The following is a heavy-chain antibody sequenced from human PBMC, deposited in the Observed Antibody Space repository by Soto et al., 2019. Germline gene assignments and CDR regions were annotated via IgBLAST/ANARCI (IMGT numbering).Heavy chain of an antibody. CDR1: GGSISSYY. Sequence: SETLSLTCTVSGGSISSYYWSCIRQPPGKGLEWIGYIYYSGSTNYNPSLKSRVTISVDTSKNQFSLKLSSVTAADTAVYYCARVWGGAFDIGGEGTRVTVSS. CDR3: ARVWGGAFDI. CDR2: IYYSGST. D-gene: IGHD3-10*01. J-gene: IGHJ3*02. V-gene: IGHV4-59*01.